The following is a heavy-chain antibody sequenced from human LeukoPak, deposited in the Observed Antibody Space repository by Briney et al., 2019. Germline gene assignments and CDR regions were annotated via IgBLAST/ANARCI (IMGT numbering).Heavy chain of an antibody. D-gene: IGHD2-2*01. J-gene: IGHJ6*02. Sequence: SVRVSCKASGGTFSSYAISWVRQAPGQGLEWMGGIIPIFGTANYAQKFQGRVTITADESTSTAYMELSSLRSEDTAVYYCARGARPVVHYGMDVWGQGTTVTVSS. CDR2: IIPIFGTA. CDR3: ARGARPVVHYGMDV. CDR1: GGTFSSYA. V-gene: IGHV1-69*01.